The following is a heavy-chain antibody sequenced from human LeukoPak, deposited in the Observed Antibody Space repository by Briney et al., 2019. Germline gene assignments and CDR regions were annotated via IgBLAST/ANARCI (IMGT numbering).Heavy chain of an antibody. J-gene: IGHJ4*02. CDR3: ARLNPLQRWAFDY. Sequence: SETLSLTCNVSGGSMSNIYYWSWIRQPAGKGLEWIGRIYTSGSTYYNPSLKSRVTISVDTSKNQFSLKLSSVTAADTAVYYCARLNPLQRWAFDYWGQGTLVTVSS. D-gene: IGHD4-23*01. CDR1: GGSMSNIYY. CDR2: IYTSGST. V-gene: IGHV4-61*02.